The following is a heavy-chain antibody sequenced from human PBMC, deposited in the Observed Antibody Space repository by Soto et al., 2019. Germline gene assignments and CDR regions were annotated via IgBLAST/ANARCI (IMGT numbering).Heavy chain of an antibody. V-gene: IGHV5-51*01. D-gene: IGHD4-17*01. Sequence: ESLKISCKASGYNFATYWIGWVRQMPGKGLEWMAIIYPSDSDTRYSPSFPGQVTISAAKSISTTYLQWSSLRASDTAMYYCARERATGDSYFEFWGQGARVTVSS. CDR2: IYPSDSDT. CDR1: GYNFATYW. J-gene: IGHJ4*02. CDR3: ARERATGDSYFEF.